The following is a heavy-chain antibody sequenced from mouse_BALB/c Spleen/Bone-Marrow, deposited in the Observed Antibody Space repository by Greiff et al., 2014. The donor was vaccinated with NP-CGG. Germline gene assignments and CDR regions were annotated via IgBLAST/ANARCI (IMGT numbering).Heavy chain of an antibody. J-gene: IGHJ4*01. Sequence: VQVVESGPGLVAPSQILSITCTVSGFSFSRYSIHWVRQPPGEGLEWLGVIWGGGNTDYNSALKSRLSISKDNSKSQVFLKMNSLQTDDTAMYYCARFITTGTMDYWGQGTSVTVSS. D-gene: IGHD1-1*01. CDR1: GFSFSRYS. CDR3: ARFITTGTMDY. V-gene: IGHV2-6-4*01. CDR2: IWGGGNT.